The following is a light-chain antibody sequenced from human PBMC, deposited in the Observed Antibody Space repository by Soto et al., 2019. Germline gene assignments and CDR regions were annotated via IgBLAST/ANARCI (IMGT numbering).Light chain of an antibody. CDR2: DVN. Sequence: QSVLTQPAPVSGSPGQSITISCAGTSSDVGGYNYVSWYQQHPGKVPRLIISDVNKRPSGVSDRFSGSKSGNTASLTISGLQAEDEADYYCASFTRSVTVVFGGGTKLTVL. CDR3: ASFTRSVTVV. J-gene: IGLJ2*01. CDR1: SSDVGGYNY. V-gene: IGLV2-14*03.